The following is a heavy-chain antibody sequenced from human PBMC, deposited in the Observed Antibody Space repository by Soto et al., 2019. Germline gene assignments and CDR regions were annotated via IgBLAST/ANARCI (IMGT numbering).Heavy chain of an antibody. CDR3: ARGGLQIFYYYGMDV. J-gene: IGHJ6*02. V-gene: IGHV3-74*01. D-gene: IGHD4-4*01. CDR2: INSDVSST. CDR1: GFSVSSYW. Sequence: XGCLRLSCAACGFSVSSYWMHWVRQAPGKGLVWVSRINSDVSSTSYADSVKGRFTISRDNAKNTLYLQMNSLRAEDTAVYYCARGGLQIFYYYGMDVWAQRTTVTVS.